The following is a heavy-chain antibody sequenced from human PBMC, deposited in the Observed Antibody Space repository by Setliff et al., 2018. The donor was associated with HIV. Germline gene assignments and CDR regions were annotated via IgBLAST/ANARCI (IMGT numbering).Heavy chain of an antibody. CDR1: DYFISTGYY. J-gene: IGHJ4*01. Sequence: SETLSLTCAVSDYFISTGYYWGWIRQPAGKGLEWIGHIYTSGRTNYNPSLKSRVTISVDTSKNQFSLKLSSVTAADTAVYYCARAPARANGVFDFWGQGSLVTVSS. D-gene: IGHD2-8*01. CDR2: IYTSGRT. V-gene: IGHV4-61*09. CDR3: ARAPARANGVFDF.